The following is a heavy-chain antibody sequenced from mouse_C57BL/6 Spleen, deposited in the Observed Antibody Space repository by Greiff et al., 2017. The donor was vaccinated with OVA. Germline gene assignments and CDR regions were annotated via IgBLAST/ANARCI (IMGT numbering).Heavy chain of an antibody. CDR3: ARVRTTGYYFDY. Sequence: EVQVVESGGGLVKPGGSLKLSCAASGFTFSSYAMSWVRQTPEKRLEWVATISDGGSYTYYPDNVKGRFTISRDNAKNNLYLQMSHLKSEDTAMYYCARVRTTGYYFDYWGQGTTLTVSS. D-gene: IGHD2-1*01. CDR1: GFTFSSYA. J-gene: IGHJ2*01. V-gene: IGHV5-4*01. CDR2: ISDGGSYT.